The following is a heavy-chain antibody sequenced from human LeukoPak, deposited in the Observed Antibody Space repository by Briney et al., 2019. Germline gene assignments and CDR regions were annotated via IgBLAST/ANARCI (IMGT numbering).Heavy chain of an antibody. J-gene: IGHJ4*02. Sequence: GRSLRLSCAASGFTFSSYAMHWVRQAPGKGLEWVAVISYDGSNEYYADSVKGRFTISRDNSKNTLYLQMNSLRAEDTAVYYCARDWDDVSSSWLYFDYWGQGTLVTVSS. CDR1: GFTFSSYA. CDR2: ISYDGSNE. CDR3: ARDWDDVSSSWLYFDY. V-gene: IGHV3-30*04. D-gene: IGHD6-13*01.